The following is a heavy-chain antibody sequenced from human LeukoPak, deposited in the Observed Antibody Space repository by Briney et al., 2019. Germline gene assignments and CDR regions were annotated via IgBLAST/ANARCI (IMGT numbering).Heavy chain of an antibody. CDR1: GYTFIRYH. J-gene: IGHJ4*02. D-gene: IGHD1-26*01. CDR3: ARDGGSSGAFYFDY. Sequence: ASVKVSRKASGYTFIRYHMHWVRQAPGQGLEWIGVLKLYDGSISHAQKFQGRVTMTSDTSTSTVYMELSSLRSEDTAVYFCARDGGSSGAFYFDYWGQGTLVTVSS. V-gene: IGHV1-46*01. CDR2: LKLYDGSI.